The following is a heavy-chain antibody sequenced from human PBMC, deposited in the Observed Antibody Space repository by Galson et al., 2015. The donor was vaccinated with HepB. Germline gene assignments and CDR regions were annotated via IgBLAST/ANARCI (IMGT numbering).Heavy chain of an antibody. CDR3: ARVDSSGWERYWYFDL. J-gene: IGHJ2*01. D-gene: IGHD6-19*01. Sequence: SLRLSCAASGFTFSDYYMSWIRQAPGKGLEWVSYISSSSSYTNYADSVKGRFTISRDNAKNSLYLQMNSLRAEDTAVYYCARVDSSGWERYWYFDLWGRGTLVTVSS. CDR2: ISSSSSYT. CDR1: GFTFSDYY. V-gene: IGHV3-11*05.